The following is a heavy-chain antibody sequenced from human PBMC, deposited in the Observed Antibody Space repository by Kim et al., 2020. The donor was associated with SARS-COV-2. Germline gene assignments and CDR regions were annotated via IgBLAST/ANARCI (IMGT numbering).Heavy chain of an antibody. J-gene: IGHJ3*02. Sequence: GGSLRLSCAASGFSVSSNYMSWVRQAPGKVLEWVSIVYSAGSTYYADSVKGRFTISRDSSKNTVFLQMNSLRAEDTAVYYCARDRGWLRASAFDIWGQGTRVTVSA. D-gene: IGHD5-12*01. CDR1: GFSVSSNY. CDR2: VYSAGST. V-gene: IGHV3-53*01. CDR3: ARDRGWLRASAFDI.